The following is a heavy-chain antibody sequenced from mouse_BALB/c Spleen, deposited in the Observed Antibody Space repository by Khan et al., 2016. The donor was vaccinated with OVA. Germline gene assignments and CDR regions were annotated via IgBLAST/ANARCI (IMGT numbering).Heavy chain of an antibody. Sequence: EVQLQESGPGLVKPSQSLSLTCTVTGYSITSDYAWNWIRQFPGNKLEWMGYISYSGSTSYTPSLKSRISITRDTSKNQPFLQLNSVTTEDTATYYGAGGRAYWGQGTLVTVSA. J-gene: IGHJ3*01. CDR1: GYSITSDYA. V-gene: IGHV3-2*02. CDR2: ISYSGST. CDR3: AGGRAY. D-gene: IGHD3-3*01.